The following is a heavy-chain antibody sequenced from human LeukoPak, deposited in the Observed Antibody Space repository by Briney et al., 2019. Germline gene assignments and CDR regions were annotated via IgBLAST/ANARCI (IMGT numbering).Heavy chain of an antibody. Sequence: SETLSLTCTVPGGSISSSSYYWGWIRQPPGKGLEWIGSIYYSGSIYYNPSLKSRVTISVDTSKNQFSLKLSSVTAADTAVYYCARQLTPPFFDYWGQGTLVTVSS. J-gene: IGHJ4*02. CDR1: GGSISSSSYY. CDR2: IYYSGSI. V-gene: IGHV4-39*01. CDR3: ARQLTPPFFDY.